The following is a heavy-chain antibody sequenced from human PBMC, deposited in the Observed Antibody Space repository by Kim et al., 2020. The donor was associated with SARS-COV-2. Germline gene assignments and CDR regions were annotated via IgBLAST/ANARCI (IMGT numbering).Heavy chain of an antibody. V-gene: IGHV4-39*07. CDR3: ASLDTAMVSFDY. CDR2: IYYSGST. J-gene: IGHJ4*02. CDR1: GGSISSSSYY. D-gene: IGHD5-18*01. Sequence: SETLSLTCTVSGGSISSSSYYWGWIRQPPGKGLEWIGSIYYSGSTYYNPSLKSRVTISVDTSKNQFSLKLSSVTAADTAVYYCASLDTAMVSFDYWGQGTLVTVSS.